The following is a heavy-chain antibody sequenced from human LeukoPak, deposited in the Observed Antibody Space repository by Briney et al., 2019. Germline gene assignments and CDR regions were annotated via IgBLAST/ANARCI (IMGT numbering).Heavy chain of an antibody. D-gene: IGHD3-10*02. CDR2: ISSSGSTI. CDR1: GFTFSSYE. J-gene: IGHJ6*04. Sequence: GGSLRLSCAASGFTFSSYELNWVRQSPGKGLEWISYISSSGSTIYYADSVKGRFTISRDNAKNSLYLQMNSLRAEDTAVYYCAELGITMIGGVWGKGTTVTISS. V-gene: IGHV3-48*03. CDR3: AELGITMIGGV.